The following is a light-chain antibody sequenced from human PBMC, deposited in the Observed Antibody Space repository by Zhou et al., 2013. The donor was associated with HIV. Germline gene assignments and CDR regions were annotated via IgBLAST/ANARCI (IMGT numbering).Light chain of an antibody. Sequence: EIVMTQSPATLSVSPGERATLSCRASQSVSSNLAWYQQKPGQAPRLLIYGASTRATGIPARFSGSGSGTEFTLTISSLQSEDFAVYYCQHYNDWDPERTFGQGTKLEIK. CDR2: GAS. CDR1: QSVSSN. J-gene: IGKJ2*02. V-gene: IGKV3-15*01. CDR3: QHYNDWDPERT.